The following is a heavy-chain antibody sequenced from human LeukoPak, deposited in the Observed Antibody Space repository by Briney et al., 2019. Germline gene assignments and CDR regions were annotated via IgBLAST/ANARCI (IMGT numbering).Heavy chain of an antibody. Sequence: GASVKVSCKASGYTFTGYYMHWVRQAPGQGLEWMGWINPNSGGTNYAQKFQGRVTMTRDTSISTAYMELSRLRSDDTAVYYCARAPSRYFDWLLGGLPDYFDYWGQGTLVTVSS. D-gene: IGHD3-9*01. CDR1: GYTFTGYY. V-gene: IGHV1-2*02. CDR2: INPNSGGT. J-gene: IGHJ4*02. CDR3: ARAPSRYFDWLLGGLPDYFDY.